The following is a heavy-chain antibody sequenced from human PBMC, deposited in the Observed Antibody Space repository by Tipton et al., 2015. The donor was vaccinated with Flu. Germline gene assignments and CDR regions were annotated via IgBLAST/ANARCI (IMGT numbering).Heavy chain of an antibody. J-gene: IGHJ4*02. D-gene: IGHD6-19*01. CDR1: GFTFSSYE. CDR3: ARETQWSNFDY. V-gene: IGHV3-48*03. Sequence: VQLVQSGGGLVQPGGSLRLSCAASGFTFSSYEMNWVRQAPGKGLEWVSYISGSGTTIYHADSVKGRFTISRDNAENSVYLQMNSLRVDDTAVYYCARETQWSNFDYWGQGTLISVSS. CDR2: ISGSGTTI.